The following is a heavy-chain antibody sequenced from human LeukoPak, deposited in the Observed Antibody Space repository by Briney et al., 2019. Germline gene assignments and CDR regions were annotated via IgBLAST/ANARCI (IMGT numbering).Heavy chain of an antibody. Sequence: PSETLSLTCAVYGGSFSGYYWSWLRQPPGKGLEWIGEINHSGSTNYNPSLKSRVTTSVDTSKNQFSLKLSSVTAADTAVYYCARTVGATPYYYYMDVWGQGILVTVSS. CDR1: GGSFSGYY. V-gene: IGHV4-34*01. CDR3: ARTVGATPYYYYMDV. J-gene: IGHJ6*03. D-gene: IGHD1-26*01. CDR2: INHSGST.